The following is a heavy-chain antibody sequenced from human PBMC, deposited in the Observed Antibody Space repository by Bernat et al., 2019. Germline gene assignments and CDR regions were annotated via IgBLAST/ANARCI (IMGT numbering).Heavy chain of an antibody. V-gene: IGHV3-66*01. CDR3: ARVVGIPSEYHGWFDP. CDR1: GFTVSSNY. D-gene: IGHD2-2*01. Sequence: EVQLVESGGGLVQPGGSLRLSCAASGFTVSSNYMSWVRQAPGKGLEWVSVIYSGGSTYYADSVKGRFTISRDNSKNTLYLQMNSLRAEDKAVYYCARVVGIPSEYHGWFDPWGQGTLVTVSS. J-gene: IGHJ5*02. CDR2: IYSGGST.